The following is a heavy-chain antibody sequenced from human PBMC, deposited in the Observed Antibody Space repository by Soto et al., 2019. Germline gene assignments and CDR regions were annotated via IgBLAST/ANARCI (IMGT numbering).Heavy chain of an antibody. D-gene: IGHD6-13*01. CDR3: ARGLGSSSWPDHDAFDI. CDR2: MNPNSGNT. V-gene: IGHV1-8*01. Sequence: ASVKVSCKASGYTFTSYDINWVRQATGQGLEWMGWMNPNSGNTGYAQKFQGIVTMSRNTSISTAYMELSSLSSEDTAVYYCARGLGSSSWPDHDAFDIWGQGTMVTVSS. CDR1: GYTFTSYD. J-gene: IGHJ3*02.